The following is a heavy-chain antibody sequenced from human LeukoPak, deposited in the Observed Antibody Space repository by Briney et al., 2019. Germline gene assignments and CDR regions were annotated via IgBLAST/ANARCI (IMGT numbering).Heavy chain of an antibody. CDR1: GGSISSYY. CDR2: IYYSGST. CDR3: ARPIDDYYDSSGYGRDAFDI. Sequence: SETLSLTCTVSGGSISSYYWSWIRQPPGKGLEWIGYIYYSGSTYYNPSLKSRVTISVDTSKNQFSLKLSSVTAADTAVYYCARPIDDYYDSSGYGRDAFDIWGQGTMVTVSS. V-gene: IGHV4-59*08. J-gene: IGHJ3*02. D-gene: IGHD3-22*01.